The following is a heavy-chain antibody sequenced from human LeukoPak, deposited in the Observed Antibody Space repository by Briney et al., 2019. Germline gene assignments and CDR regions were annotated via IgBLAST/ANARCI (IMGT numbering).Heavy chain of an antibody. Sequence: GGSLRLSCAASGFSFSSYGMHWVRQAPGKGLEWVAVISYDGSNKYYADSVKGRFTISRDNSKNTLYLQMNSLRAEDTAVYYCAKGLRYSDNWGQGTLVTVSS. CDR3: AKGLRYSDN. CDR2: ISYDGSNK. V-gene: IGHV3-30*18. CDR1: GFSFSSYG. D-gene: IGHD3-9*01. J-gene: IGHJ4*02.